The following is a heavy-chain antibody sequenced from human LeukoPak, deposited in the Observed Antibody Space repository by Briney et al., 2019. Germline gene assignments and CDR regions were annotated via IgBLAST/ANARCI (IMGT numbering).Heavy chain of an antibody. CDR2: INAGNGNT. V-gene: IGHV1-3*01. J-gene: IGHJ2*01. D-gene: IGHD2-2*01. CDR1: GYTFTSYA. CDR3: ARFRPYCSSTSCYRYWYFDL. Sequence: ASVTVSCTAPGYTFTSYAMHWVRQAPGQRLEWMGWINAGNGNTKYSQKFQGRVTITRDTSASTAYMELSSLRSEDTAVYYCARFRPYCSSTSCYRYWYFDLWGRGTLVTVSS.